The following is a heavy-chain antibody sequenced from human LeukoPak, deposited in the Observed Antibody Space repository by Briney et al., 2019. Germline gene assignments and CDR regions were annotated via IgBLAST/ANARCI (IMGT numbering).Heavy chain of an antibody. V-gene: IGHV1-18*01. Sequence: ASVKVSCKASGYTFTSYGISWVRQAPGQGLEWMGWISAYNGNTNYAQKLQGRVTMTPDTSTSTAYMELRSLRSDDTAVYYCARERDTAMVFYYYGMDVWGQGTTVTVSS. D-gene: IGHD5-18*01. CDR1: GYTFTSYG. CDR2: ISAYNGNT. J-gene: IGHJ6*02. CDR3: ARERDTAMVFYYYGMDV.